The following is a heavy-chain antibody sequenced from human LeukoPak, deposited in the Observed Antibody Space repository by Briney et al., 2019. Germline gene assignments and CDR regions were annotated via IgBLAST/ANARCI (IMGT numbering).Heavy chain of an antibody. V-gene: IGHV3-23*01. Sequence: GGSLRLSCVASGFTFSNYAKSWVRRAPGTGLEWVSAISATGDVTYYADSVKGRFTISRDNSKNTVYLQMNSLRAEDTALYYCARHYDDSRGLAAFDIWGQGTMATVSS. CDR2: ISATGDVT. J-gene: IGHJ3*02. D-gene: IGHD3-22*01. CDR1: GFTFSNYA. CDR3: ARHYDDSRGLAAFDI.